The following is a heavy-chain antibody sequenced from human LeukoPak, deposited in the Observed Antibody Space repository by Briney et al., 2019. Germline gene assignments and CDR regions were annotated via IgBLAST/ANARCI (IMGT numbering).Heavy chain of an antibody. CDR3: ARGRKGIVVLPAANWFDT. CDR1: GCTFSSYS. V-gene: IGHV3-21*01. CDR2: ISRSSCI. D-gene: IGHD2-2*01. J-gene: IGHJ5*02. Sequence: GGSVRLSCEASGCTFSSYSMNWVRQAPGKGLEWVGSISRSSCIYYADSVKGRFTISRDNAKNQQYRPINSLRAEETAGYYWARGRKGIVVLPAANWFDTWGQG.